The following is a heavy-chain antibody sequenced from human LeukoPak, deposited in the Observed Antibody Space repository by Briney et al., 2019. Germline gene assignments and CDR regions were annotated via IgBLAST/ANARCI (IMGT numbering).Heavy chain of an antibody. V-gene: IGHV3-7*01. CDR2: IKQDRSET. CDR1: GFTFSDYW. Sequence: GGSLRLSCAASGFTFSDYWMSWVRQAPGKGLEWVANIKQDRSETYYVDSVKGRFTISRDNAKNSLYLQMNSLRADDTAVYYCARDKMVGATNLDFWGQGTLVTVYS. J-gene: IGHJ4*02. CDR3: ARDKMVGATNLDF. D-gene: IGHD1-26*01.